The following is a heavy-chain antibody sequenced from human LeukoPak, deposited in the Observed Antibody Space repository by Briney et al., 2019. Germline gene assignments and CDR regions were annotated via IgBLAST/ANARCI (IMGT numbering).Heavy chain of an antibody. J-gene: IGHJ4*02. V-gene: IGHV3-21*01. CDR2: ISSSSSDI. D-gene: IGHD2-2*01. Sequence: GGSLRLSCAASGFTFSSYSMNWVRQAPGKGLEWVSSISSSSSDIYYADSVKGRFTISRDNAKNSLYLQMNSLSAEDTAVSSCARDRCSSTSCGDYWGQGTLVTVSS. CDR1: GFTFSSYS. CDR3: ARDRCSSTSCGDY.